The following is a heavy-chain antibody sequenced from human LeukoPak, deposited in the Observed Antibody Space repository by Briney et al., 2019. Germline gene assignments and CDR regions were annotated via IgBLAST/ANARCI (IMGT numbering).Heavy chain of an antibody. Sequence: PSETLSLTCTVSGGSISSYYWSWIRQPPGKGLEWIGYIYYSGSTNYNPSLKSRVTISVDTSKNQFSLKLSSVTAADTAVYYCAREQSYIVGATNHDPFDIWGQGTMVTVSS. CDR3: AREQSYIVGATNHDPFDI. D-gene: IGHD1-26*01. CDR2: IYYSGST. J-gene: IGHJ3*02. V-gene: IGHV4-59*01. CDR1: GGSISSYY.